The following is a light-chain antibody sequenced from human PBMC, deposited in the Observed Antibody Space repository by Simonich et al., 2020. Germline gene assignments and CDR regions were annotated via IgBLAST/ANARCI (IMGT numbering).Light chain of an antibody. CDR2: EGS. V-gene: IGLV2-14*02. CDR1: SSDFGSYNL. Sequence: QSALTQPASVSGSPGQSITISCTGTSSDFGSYNLVSWYQQHPGKAPKLMIYEGSKRPSGVSNRFSGSKSGNTASLTISGLQAEDEADYYCSSYTSSSTLVFGGGTKLTVL. CDR3: SSYTSSSTLV. J-gene: IGLJ2*01.